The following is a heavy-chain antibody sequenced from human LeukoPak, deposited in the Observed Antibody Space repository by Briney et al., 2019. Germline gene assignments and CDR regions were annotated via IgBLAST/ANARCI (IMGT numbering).Heavy chain of an antibody. CDR1: GGSISSYY. J-gene: IGHJ5*02. Sequence: SETLSLTCTVSGGSISSYYWSWIRQPPGKGLEWIGYIYYSGSTNYNPSLKSRVTISVDTSKNQFSLKLSSVTAADTAVYYCARAQGGSGLSWFDPWGQGTLVTVSS. CDR3: ARAQGGSGLSWFDP. CDR2: IYYSGST. V-gene: IGHV4-59*01. D-gene: IGHD2-15*01.